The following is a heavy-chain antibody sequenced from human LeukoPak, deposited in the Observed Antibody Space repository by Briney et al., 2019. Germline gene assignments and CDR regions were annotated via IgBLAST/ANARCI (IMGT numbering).Heavy chain of an antibody. V-gene: IGHV4-39*01. Sequence: SETLSLTCAVSGGSIRSNSYYWGWIRQPPGKGLEWIGSIYYSGSTYYNPSLKSRVTISVDTSKNQFSLKLSSVTAADTAVYYCARLPQGITMVRGVLDYWGQGTLVTVSS. J-gene: IGHJ4*02. CDR1: GGSIRSNSYY. D-gene: IGHD3-10*01. CDR3: ARLPQGITMVRGVLDY. CDR2: IYYSGST.